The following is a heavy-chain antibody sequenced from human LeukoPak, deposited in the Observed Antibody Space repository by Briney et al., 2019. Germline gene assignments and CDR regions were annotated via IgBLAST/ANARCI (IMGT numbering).Heavy chain of an antibody. Sequence: GGSLRLSCAASGFSFSSYGMHWVRQAPGKGLEWVAGISYDGSSQKYADSVKSRFTISRDNFKSTLSLQMNSLRVEDTAVYYCARDYTGYYSVDYWGQGTLVTVSS. CDR3: ARDYTGYYSVDY. D-gene: IGHD3-22*01. J-gene: IGHJ4*02. V-gene: IGHV3-30*04. CDR2: ISYDGSSQ. CDR1: GFSFSSYG.